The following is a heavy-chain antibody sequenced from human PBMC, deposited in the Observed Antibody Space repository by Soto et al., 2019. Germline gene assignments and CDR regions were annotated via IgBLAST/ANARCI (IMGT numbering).Heavy chain of an antibody. J-gene: IGHJ5*02. CDR1: GGSISSYY. Sequence: SETLSLTCTVSGGSISSYYWSWIRQPAGKGLEWIGRIYTSGSTNYNPSLKSRVTMSVDTSKNQFSLKLSSVTAADTAVYYCARTVGYCSSTSCYEGAYGWFDPWGQGTLVTVSS. CDR2: IYTSGST. CDR3: ARTVGYCSSTSCYEGAYGWFDP. D-gene: IGHD2-2*01. V-gene: IGHV4-4*07.